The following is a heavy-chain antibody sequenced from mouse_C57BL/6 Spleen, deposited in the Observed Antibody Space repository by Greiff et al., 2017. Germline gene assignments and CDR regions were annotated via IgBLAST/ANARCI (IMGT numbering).Heavy chain of an antibody. Sequence: VQVVESGPGLVQPSQSLSITCTVSGFSLTSYGVHWVRQSPGKGLEWLGVIWSGGSTDYNAAFISRLSISKDNSKSQVFFKMNSLQADDTAIYYCARNYGSSSYYAMDYWGQGTSVTVSS. CDR1: GFSLTSYG. V-gene: IGHV2-2*01. CDR2: IWSGGST. J-gene: IGHJ4*01. D-gene: IGHD1-1*01. CDR3: ARNYGSSSYYAMDY.